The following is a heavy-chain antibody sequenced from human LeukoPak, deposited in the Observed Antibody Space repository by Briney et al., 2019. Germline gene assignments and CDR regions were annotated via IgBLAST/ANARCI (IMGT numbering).Heavy chain of an antibody. D-gene: IGHD3-10*01. V-gene: IGHV3-23*01. CDR2: ISGSGGST. CDR1: GFTFSSYS. Sequence: PGGSLRLSCAASGFTFSSYSMNWVRQAPGKGLEWVSAISGSGGSTYYADSVKGRFTISRDNSKNTLYLQMNSLRAEDTAVYYCAKVLYGSGSYAFDYWGQGTLVTVSS. J-gene: IGHJ4*02. CDR3: AKVLYGSGSYAFDY.